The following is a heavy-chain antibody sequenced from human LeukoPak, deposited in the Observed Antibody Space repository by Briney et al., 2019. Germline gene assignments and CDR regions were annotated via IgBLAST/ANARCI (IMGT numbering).Heavy chain of an antibody. CDR1: GGSISSGSYY. CDR3: ARGRIAVAQDY. D-gene: IGHD6-19*01. CDR2: IYTSGST. Sequence: SETLSLTCTVSGGSISSGSYYWSWIRQPAGKGLEWIGRIYTSGSTNYNPSLKSRVTISVDTSKNQFSLKLSSVTAAGTAVYYCARGRIAVAQDYWGQGTLVTVSS. V-gene: IGHV4-61*02. J-gene: IGHJ4*02.